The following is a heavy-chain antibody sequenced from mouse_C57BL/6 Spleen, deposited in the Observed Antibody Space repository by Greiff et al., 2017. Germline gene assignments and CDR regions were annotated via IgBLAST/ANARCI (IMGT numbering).Heavy chain of an antibody. CDR3: ARSKNWEDY. D-gene: IGHD4-1*01. CDR2: IYPGDGDT. J-gene: IGHJ2*01. CDR1: GYAFSSSW. V-gene: IGHV1-82*01. Sequence: QVQLQQSGPELVKPGASVKISCKASGYAFSSSWMNWVKQRPGKGLEWIGRIYPGDGDTNYNGKFKGKATLTADKSSSTAYMQLSSLTSEDSAVYFCARSKNWEDYWGQGTTLTVSS.